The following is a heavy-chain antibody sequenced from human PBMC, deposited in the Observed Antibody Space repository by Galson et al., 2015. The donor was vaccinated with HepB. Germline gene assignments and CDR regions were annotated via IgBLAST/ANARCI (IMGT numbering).Heavy chain of an antibody. D-gene: IGHD3-9*01. CDR2: IIPILGIA. V-gene: IGHV1-69*04. CDR1: GGTFSNYA. J-gene: IGHJ4*02. CDR3: ARSDILTGPQVY. Sequence: SVKVSCKASGGTFSNYAISWVRQAPGQGLEWMGRIIPILGIANYAQKFQGRVTITADKSTSTAYMELSSLRSEDTAVYYCARSDILTGPQVYWGQGTLVTVSS.